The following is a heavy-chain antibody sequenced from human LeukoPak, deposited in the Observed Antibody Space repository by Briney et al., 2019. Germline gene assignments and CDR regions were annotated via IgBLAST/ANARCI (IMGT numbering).Heavy chain of an antibody. J-gene: IGHJ5*02. CDR1: GYTFTGYY. CDR3: ARARFSRLSPLDP. V-gene: IGHV1-2*02. D-gene: IGHD3-3*01. Sequence: ASVKVSCKASGYTFTGYYMHWVRQAPGQGLEWMGWINPNSGGTNYAQKFQGRVTMTRDTSISTAYMELSRLRSDDTAVYYCARARFSRLSPLDPWGQGTLVSVSS. CDR2: INPNSGGT.